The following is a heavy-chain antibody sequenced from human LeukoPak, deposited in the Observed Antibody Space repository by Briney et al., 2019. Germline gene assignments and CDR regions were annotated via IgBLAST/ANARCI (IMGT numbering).Heavy chain of an antibody. J-gene: IGHJ4*02. CDR2: ISYDGSNK. V-gene: IGHV3-30*04. CDR3: ARDRCSSTSCYSPFDY. Sequence: GRSLRPSCAASGFTFSSYAMQWVRQAPGKGLEWVAVISYDGSNKYYADSVKGRFTISRDNSKNTLYVQMNSLRAEDTAVYYCARDRCSSTSCYSPFDYWGQGTLVTVSS. D-gene: IGHD2-2*01. CDR1: GFTFSSYA.